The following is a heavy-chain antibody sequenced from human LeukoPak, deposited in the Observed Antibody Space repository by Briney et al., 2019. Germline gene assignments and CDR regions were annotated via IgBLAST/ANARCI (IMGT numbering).Heavy chain of an antibody. V-gene: IGHV1-2*02. CDR1: GGTFSSYA. J-gene: IGHJ4*02. D-gene: IGHD1-1*01. CDR3: ARVSGSRGIRPGIDY. CDR2: INPNSGGT. Sequence: GASVKVSCKASGGTFSSYAISWVRQAPGQGLEWMGWINPNSGGTNYAQKFQGRVTMTRDTSISTAYMELSRLRSDDTAVYYCARVSGSRGIRPGIDYWGQGTLVTVSS.